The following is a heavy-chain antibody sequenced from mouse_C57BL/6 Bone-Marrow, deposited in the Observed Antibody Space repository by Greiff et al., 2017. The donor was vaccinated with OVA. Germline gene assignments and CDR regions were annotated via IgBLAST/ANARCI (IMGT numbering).Heavy chain of an antibody. D-gene: IGHD2-3*01. J-gene: IGHJ4*01. CDR1: GYTFTNYW. CDR2: IYPGGGYT. CDR3: ARLRDGYYVDYAMDY. V-gene: IGHV1-63*01. Sequence: QVQLQQSGAELVRPGTSVKMSCKASGYTFTNYWIGWAKQRPGHGLAWIGDIYPGGGYTNYNEKFKGKATLTADKSSSTAYMQFSSLTSEDSAIYYCARLRDGYYVDYAMDYWGQGTSVTVSS.